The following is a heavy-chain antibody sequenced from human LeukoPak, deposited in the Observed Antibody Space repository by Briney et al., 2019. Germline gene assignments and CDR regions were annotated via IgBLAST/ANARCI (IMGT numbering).Heavy chain of an antibody. Sequence: GGTLRLSRAASGYTVRINYTSCASHASGKGLEGVSDQSSGGSTYHADSVKGRFTSSRDNSKNTLNLQMNSLRAEDTAVYYCARYQIKCDPRPGIDGWGQGTTVTVSS. CDR2: QSSGGST. V-gene: IGHV3-66*01. CDR3: ARYQIKCDPRPGIDG. J-gene: IGHJ6*02. D-gene: IGHD5/OR15-5a*01. CDR1: GYTVRINY.